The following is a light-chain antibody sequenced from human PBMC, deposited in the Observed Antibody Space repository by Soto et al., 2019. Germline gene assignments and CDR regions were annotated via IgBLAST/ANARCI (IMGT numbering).Light chain of an antibody. CDR3: QQYGSSPNP. V-gene: IGKV3-20*01. CDR2: GAS. Sequence: EIVLTQSPGTLSLSPGERATLSCRASQSVSSSYLAWYQQKPGQAPRLLIYGASSRATGIPDRFSGSGSGTDFTLTISRRETEDFALYYCQQYGSSPNPFGQGTKLEIK. J-gene: IGKJ2*01. CDR1: QSVSSSY.